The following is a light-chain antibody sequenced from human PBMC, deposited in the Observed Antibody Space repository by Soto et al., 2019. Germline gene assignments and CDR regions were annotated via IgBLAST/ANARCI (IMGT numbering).Light chain of an antibody. J-gene: IGLJ2*01. CDR1: SSNIGAGYD. CDR3: QSYDSSLSGVV. V-gene: IGLV1-40*01. CDR2: ANS. Sequence: QSVLTQPPSVSGAPGQRVTISCTGSSSNIGAGYDVHWYQQLPETAPKLLIYANSNRPSGVPDRFSGSKSGPSASLAITGLQAEDEADYYCQSYDSSLSGVVFGGGTKLTVL.